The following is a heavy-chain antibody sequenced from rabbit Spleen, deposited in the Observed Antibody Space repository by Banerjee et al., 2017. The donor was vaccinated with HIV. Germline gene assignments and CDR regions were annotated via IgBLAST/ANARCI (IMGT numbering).Heavy chain of an antibody. CDR2: IYTGSGNT. Sequence: QEQLEESGGDLVQPEGSLTLTCRASGFTLSTYWICWVRQAPGKGLEWIACIYTGSGNTAYATWAKGRFTISKTSSTTVTLQLSSLTAADTATYFCARGGSSNSAGFELWGPGTLVTVS. CDR3: ARGGSSNSAGFEL. D-gene: IGHD1-1*01. V-gene: IGHV1S45*01. CDR1: GFTLSTYW. J-gene: IGHJ4*01.